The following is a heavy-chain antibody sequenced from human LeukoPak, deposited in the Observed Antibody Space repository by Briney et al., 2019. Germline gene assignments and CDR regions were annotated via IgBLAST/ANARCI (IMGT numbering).Heavy chain of an antibody. Sequence: PGGSLTLSCAASGFTVRSNYMSWVRQAPGKGLEWVSLIYNDDTTYYADSVKGRFTISGDNSKNTLYLQMNSLTAEDTAVYYCARDYRWGQGTRVTVSS. CDR2: IYNDDTT. V-gene: IGHV3-53*01. J-gene: IGHJ4*02. CDR3: ARDYR. CDR1: GFTVRSNY. D-gene: IGHD1-14*01.